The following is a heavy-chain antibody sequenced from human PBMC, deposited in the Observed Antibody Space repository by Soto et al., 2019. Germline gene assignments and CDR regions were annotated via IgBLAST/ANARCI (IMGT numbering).Heavy chain of an antibody. V-gene: IGHV4-34*01. J-gene: IGHJ4*02. CDR1: GGSFSGYY. CDR2: INHSGST. CDR3: ARGRTMVRGAMDY. D-gene: IGHD3-10*01. Sequence: SETLSLTCAVYGGSFSGYYWSWIRQPPGKGLEWIGEINHSGSTNYNPSLKSRVTISVDTSKNQFSLKLSSVTAADTAVYYCARGRTMVRGAMDYWGQGTLVTVS.